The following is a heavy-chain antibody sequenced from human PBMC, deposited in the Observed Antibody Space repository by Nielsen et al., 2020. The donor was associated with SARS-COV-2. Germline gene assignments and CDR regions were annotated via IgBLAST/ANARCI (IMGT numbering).Heavy chain of an antibody. CDR2: ISYDGSNK. CDR3: ARYDMGLDY. Sequence: GGSLRLSCAASGFTFSSYGMHWVRQAPGKGLEWVAVISYDGSNKYYADSVKGRFTISRDNSKNTLYLQMNSLRAEDTAVYYCARYDMGLDYWGQGTLVTVSS. CDR1: GFTFSSYG. V-gene: IGHV3-30*03. J-gene: IGHJ4*02. D-gene: IGHD3-22*01.